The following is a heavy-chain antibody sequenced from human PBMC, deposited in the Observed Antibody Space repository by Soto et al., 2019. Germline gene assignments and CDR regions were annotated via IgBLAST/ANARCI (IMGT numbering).Heavy chain of an antibody. CDR1: GDSISNSRFY. CDR2: IYHTGNA. D-gene: IGHD2-2*01. CDR3: ARAHCSSPSCYGPSNWFDP. J-gene: IGHJ5*02. V-gene: IGHV4-39*07. Sequence: PSETLSLTCSVSGDSISNSRFYWAWIRQPPGEGLEWIGSIYHTGNAYYNPSLKSRVTISVDTSKNQFSLKLSSVTAADTAVYYCARAHCSSPSCYGPSNWFDPWGQGTLVTVSS.